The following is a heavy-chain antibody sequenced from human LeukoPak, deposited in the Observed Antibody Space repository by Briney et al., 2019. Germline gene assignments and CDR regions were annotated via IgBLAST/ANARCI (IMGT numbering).Heavy chain of an antibody. CDR1: GGSISSSNW. Sequence: SETLSLTCAVSGGSISSSNWWSWVRQPPGKGLEWIGEIYHSGSTNYNPSLKSRVTISVDKSKNQFSLKLSSVTAADTAVYYCARDPPKGILTGYAFDIWGQGTMVTVSS. V-gene: IGHV4-4*02. CDR2: IYHSGST. D-gene: IGHD3-9*01. CDR3: ARDPPKGILTGYAFDI. J-gene: IGHJ3*02.